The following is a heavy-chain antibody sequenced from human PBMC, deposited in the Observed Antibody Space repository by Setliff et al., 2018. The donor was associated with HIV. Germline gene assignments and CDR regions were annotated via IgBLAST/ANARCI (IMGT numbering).Heavy chain of an antibody. D-gene: IGHD6-19*01. J-gene: IGHJ3*01. CDR2: ISGYNGNT. CDR1: GYTFSSYG. CDR3: TRVPYRSAWFSGGHDAFDV. Sequence: ASVKVSCKASGYTFSSYGISWVRQAPGQGLEWMGWISGYNGNTKYVQKLQGRVTMTTDTSTRTVYMELRSLRHDDTAEYFCTRVPYRSAWFSGGHDAFDVWGQGTMVTVSS. V-gene: IGHV1-18*01.